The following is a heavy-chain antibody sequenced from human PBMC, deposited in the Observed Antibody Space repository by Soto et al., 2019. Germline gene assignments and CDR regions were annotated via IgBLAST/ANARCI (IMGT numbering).Heavy chain of an antibody. CDR1: GGSISSYY. CDR2: IYYSGST. CDR3: ARVYGDYLDY. V-gene: IGHV4-59*01. Sequence: SETLSLTCTVSGGSISSYYWSWIRQPPGKGLGWIGYIYYSGSTNYNPSLKSRVTISVDTSKNQFSLKLSSVTAADTAVYYCARVYGDYLDYWGPGTLVTVSS. J-gene: IGHJ4*02. D-gene: IGHD4-17*01.